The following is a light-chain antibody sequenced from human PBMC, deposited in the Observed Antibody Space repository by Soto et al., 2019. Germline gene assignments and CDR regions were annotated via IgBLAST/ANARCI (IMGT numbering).Light chain of an antibody. CDR2: EVS. Sequence: QSALTQPASVSGSPGQSITISCTGSSSDIGCYNFVSWYQQYPGKAPKLMICEVSNRPSGVSDRFSGSKSGNTASLSISGLQAEDEANYYCSSYTSANTWVFGGGTKVTVL. CDR1: SSDIGCYNF. J-gene: IGLJ3*02. V-gene: IGLV2-14*01. CDR3: SSYTSANTWV.